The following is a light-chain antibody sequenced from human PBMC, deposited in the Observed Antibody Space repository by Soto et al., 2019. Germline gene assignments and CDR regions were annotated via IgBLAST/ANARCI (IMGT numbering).Light chain of an antibody. J-gene: IGLJ2*01. V-gene: IGLV2-14*01. CDR2: EVS. Sequence: QSALAQPASVSGSAGHSITISCPGTMSEVRAYNLLSRYQQHPDNPPKLMIYEVSNQPSGVSNRFSGSKSGNTASLTISGLQAEDGADYYCSAYTSSSTSRVFGGGTKGTVL. CDR3: SAYTSSSTSRV. CDR1: MSEVRAYNL.